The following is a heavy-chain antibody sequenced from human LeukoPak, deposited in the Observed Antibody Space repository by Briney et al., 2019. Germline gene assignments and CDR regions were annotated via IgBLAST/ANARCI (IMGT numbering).Heavy chain of an antibody. CDR1: GYTFTSYG. D-gene: IGHD4-11*01. CDR2: ISAYNGNT. Sequence: GSVKVSCKASGYTFTSYGISGVRQAPGQGLEWMGWISAYNGNTNYAQKLQGRVTMTTDTSTSTAYMELRSLTSDDTAVYYCARDKAVTTELTQYFQHWGQGTLVTVSS. V-gene: IGHV1-18*01. CDR3: ARDKAVTTELTQYFQH. J-gene: IGHJ1*01.